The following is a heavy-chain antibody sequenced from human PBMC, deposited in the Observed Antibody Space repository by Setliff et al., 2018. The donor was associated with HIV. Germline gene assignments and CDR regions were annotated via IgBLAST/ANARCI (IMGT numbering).Heavy chain of an antibody. V-gene: IGHV4-59*11. J-gene: IGHJ3*02. CDR1: GGSISSHY. Sequence: SETLSLTCTVSGGSISSHYWSWIRQPPGKGLEWIGYIYYSGSTNYNPSLKSRVTISVDTSKNQFSLKLSSVTAADTAVYYCASSMVRGVIGVFDMWGQGTMVTVSS. CDR2: IYYSGST. CDR3: ASSMVRGVIGVFDM. D-gene: IGHD3-10*01.